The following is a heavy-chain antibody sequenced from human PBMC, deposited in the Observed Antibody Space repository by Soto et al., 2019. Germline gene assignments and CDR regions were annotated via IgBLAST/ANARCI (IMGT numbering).Heavy chain of an antibody. D-gene: IGHD2-2*01. V-gene: IGHV3-23*01. J-gene: IGHJ5*02. CDR2: ISVSGGST. Sequence: PGGSLRLSCAASGFTLTSYPMSWVRQAPGKGLEWVSTISVSGGSTYYADSVKGRFTISRDNSRSTLYLQMNSLRAEDTALYYCAKTKTSANWFDPWGQGTLVTVSS. CDR3: AKTKTSANWFDP. CDR1: GFTLTSYP.